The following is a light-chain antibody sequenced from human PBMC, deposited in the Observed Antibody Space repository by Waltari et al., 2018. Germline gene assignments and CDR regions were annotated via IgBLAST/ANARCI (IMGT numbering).Light chain of an antibody. Sequence: QSALTQPASVSGSPGQSITLSCTGTSRDVGSYNLVSWYQHRPGKPPSLKIYEVNDRPSGVSKRFSGSKSGNTASRTISGLQAEDEADYYCCSYAGSPTFVIFGGGSKLTVL. CDR3: CSYAGSPTFVI. J-gene: IGLJ2*01. CDR2: EVN. V-gene: IGLV2-23*02. CDR1: SRDVGSYNL.